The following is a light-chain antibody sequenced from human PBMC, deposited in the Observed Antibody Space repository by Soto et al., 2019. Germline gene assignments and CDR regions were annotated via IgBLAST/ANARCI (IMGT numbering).Light chain of an antibody. CDR2: AAS. V-gene: IGKV1-9*01. Sequence: IQLTQSPSSLSASIGDRVTISCRASQGINSYLAWYQQKPGKAPELLIDAASTLQSGVPSRFSGSGSGTDFTLTISNLQPEDFATYYCQQLKRYPLSFGGGTKVEIK. CDR3: QQLKRYPLS. J-gene: IGKJ4*01. CDR1: QGINSY.